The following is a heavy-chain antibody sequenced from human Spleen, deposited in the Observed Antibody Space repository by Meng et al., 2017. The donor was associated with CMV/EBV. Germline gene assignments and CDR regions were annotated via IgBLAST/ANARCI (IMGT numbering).Heavy chain of an antibody. J-gene: IGHJ3*01. D-gene: IGHD5-12*01. CDR1: GFSFDDYG. V-gene: IGHV3-9*01. CDR3: AKIRSPAGLPDAFDF. Sequence: GGSLRLSCAASGFSFDDYGMHWVRQAPGKGLKWVSGISWNSGSRGYADSVKGRFTISRDNVKNSLYLQMNSLRAEDTALYYCAKIRSPAGLPDAFDFWGQGTMVTVSS. CDR2: ISWNSGSR.